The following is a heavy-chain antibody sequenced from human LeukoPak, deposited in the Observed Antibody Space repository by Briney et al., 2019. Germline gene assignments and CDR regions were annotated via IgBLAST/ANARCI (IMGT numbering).Heavy chain of an antibody. V-gene: IGHV3-11*01. Sequence: GGSLRLSCAASGFTFSDYYMSWIRQAPGKGLEWVSYISSSGSSIYYADSVKGRFTISRDNAKNSLYLQMNSLRAEDTAVYYCAKRMTTRVFDYWGQGTLVTVSS. J-gene: IGHJ4*02. CDR2: ISSSGSSI. CDR3: AKRMTTRVFDY. D-gene: IGHD4-17*01. CDR1: GFTFSDYY.